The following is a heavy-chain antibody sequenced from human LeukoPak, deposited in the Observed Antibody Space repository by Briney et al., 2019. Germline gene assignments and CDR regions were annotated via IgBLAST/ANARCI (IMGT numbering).Heavy chain of an antibody. CDR3: AKCQFSYGSDAFDI. CDR1: EFTISRYW. CDR2: INNDGSIT. D-gene: IGHD5-18*01. J-gene: IGHJ3*02. V-gene: IGHV3-74*01. Sequence: GGSLRLSCAASEFTISRYWMHWVRQAPGKGLVWVSNINNDGSITTYADSVKGRFTISRDNIKNTLFLQMNSLGAEDTALYYCAKCQFSYGSDAFDIWGQGTMVTVSS.